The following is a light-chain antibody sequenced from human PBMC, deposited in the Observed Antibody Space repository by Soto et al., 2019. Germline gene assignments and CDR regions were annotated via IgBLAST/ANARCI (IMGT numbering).Light chain of an antibody. V-gene: IGKV3-20*01. Sequence: EIVLTQSPGTLSLSPGERATLSCRASQSISSSYLAWYQQKPGQAPRLLIYGASSRATGIPDRFSGSGSGTDFTLTINRLEPEDFAVYDCQQYDSSPRTFGQGTKVDIK. CDR1: QSISSSY. CDR2: GAS. J-gene: IGKJ1*01. CDR3: QQYDSSPRT.